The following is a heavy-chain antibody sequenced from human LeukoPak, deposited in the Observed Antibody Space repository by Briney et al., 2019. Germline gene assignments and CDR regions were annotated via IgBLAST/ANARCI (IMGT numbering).Heavy chain of an antibody. CDR2: IKSDGGT. CDR3: ARAPSEIGGYYPEYFRH. CDR1: GFTFSTYW. Sequence: GGSLRLSCAASGFTFSTYWMHRVRQAPGKGLVWVSRIKSDGGTNYADSVKGRFTISRDNAKKTVSLQMTSLRPKDTGVYYCARAPSEIGGYYPEYFRHWGQGTLVTVSS. V-gene: IGHV3-74*01. J-gene: IGHJ1*01. D-gene: IGHD3-22*01.